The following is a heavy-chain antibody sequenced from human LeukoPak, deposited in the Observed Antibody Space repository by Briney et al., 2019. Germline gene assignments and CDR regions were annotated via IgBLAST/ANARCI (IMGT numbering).Heavy chain of an antibody. D-gene: IGHD6-6*01. Sequence: GGSLRLSCAASGFTFDSCAMSWVRQAPGKGLEWVSAISPTGGDTYYADSVKGRFTISRDNSKNILYLQLSSLRAEDTAIYYCAKRISYSSSSVYFDYWGQGTLVIVSS. CDR1: GFTFDSCA. CDR2: ISPTGGDT. V-gene: IGHV3-23*01. CDR3: AKRISYSSSSVYFDY. J-gene: IGHJ4*02.